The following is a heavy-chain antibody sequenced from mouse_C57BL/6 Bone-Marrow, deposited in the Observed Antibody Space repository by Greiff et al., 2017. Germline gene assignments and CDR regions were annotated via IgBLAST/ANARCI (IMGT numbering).Heavy chain of an antibody. D-gene: IGHD2-1*01. J-gene: IGHJ2*01. CDR3: AVGNYGY. CDR2: LYPSVSDT. V-gene: IGHV1-52*01. CDR1: GYTFTRYW. Sequence: VQLQQPGAELVRPGSSVKLSCKASGYTFTRYWIHWVKQRPIQGLEWIGNLYPSVSDTHYNQKFKDKATLTVDKSSSTAYMQLSSLTSEDSAVYYCAVGNYGYWGKGTTLTVSA.